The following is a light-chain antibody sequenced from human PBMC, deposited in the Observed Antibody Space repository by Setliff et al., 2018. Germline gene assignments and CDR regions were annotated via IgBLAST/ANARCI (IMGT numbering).Light chain of an antibody. V-gene: IGLV1-44*01. CDR3: AAWDDSLNGEV. Sequence: QSALAQPPSASGTPGQRVTISCSGSSSNIGSNTVNWYQQLPGTAPKLLIYRNNQRPSGVPDRFSGSKSGTSASLAISGLQSEDEADYYCAAWDDSLNGEVFGTGTKVT. CDR2: RNN. CDR1: SSNIGSNT. J-gene: IGLJ1*01.